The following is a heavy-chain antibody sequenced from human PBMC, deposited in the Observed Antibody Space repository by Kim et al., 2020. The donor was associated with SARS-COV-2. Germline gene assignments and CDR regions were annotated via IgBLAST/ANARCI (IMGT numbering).Heavy chain of an antibody. CDR2: INGDGSII. J-gene: IGHJ4*02. CDR1: GFTFSSYW. CDR3: ARAGGNWNDFDY. Sequence: GGSLRLSCAASGFTFSSYWMHWVRQAPGKGLVWVSRINGDGSIISYADSVKGRFTISRDNAKSMLYLQMNSLRAEDTAVYYCARAGGNWNDFDYWGQGPLVAVSS. D-gene: IGHD1-1*01. V-gene: IGHV3-74*01.